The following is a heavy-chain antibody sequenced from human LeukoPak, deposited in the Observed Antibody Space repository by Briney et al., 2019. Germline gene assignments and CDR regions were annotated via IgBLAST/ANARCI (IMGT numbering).Heavy chain of an antibody. V-gene: IGHV3-23*01. CDR3: AKDDPGYSYGDPPY. J-gene: IGHJ4*02. D-gene: IGHD5-18*01. Sequence: GGSLRLSCAASGFTFSSYAMSWVRQAPGKGLEWVSAISGSGGSTYYADSVKGRFTISRDNAKNTLYLQMNSLRAEDTAVYDWAKDDPGYSYGDPPYWGQGTLVTVSS. CDR1: GFTFSSYA. CDR2: ISGSGGST.